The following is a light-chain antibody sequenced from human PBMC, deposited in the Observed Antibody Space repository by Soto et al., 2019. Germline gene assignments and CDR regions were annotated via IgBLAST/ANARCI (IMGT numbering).Light chain of an antibody. CDR2: DNN. CDR3: ETWDSSLSAVV. V-gene: IGLV1-51*01. CDR1: SSNIGNNW. Sequence: QSVLTQPPSVSVAPGRKVTISCSGSSSNIGNNWVYWYQQLPGTAPKLLIYDNNKRPSGTPDRFSGSRSGTSATLAITELQTGDEADYYCETWDSSLSAVVFGGGTKLTVL. J-gene: IGLJ2*01.